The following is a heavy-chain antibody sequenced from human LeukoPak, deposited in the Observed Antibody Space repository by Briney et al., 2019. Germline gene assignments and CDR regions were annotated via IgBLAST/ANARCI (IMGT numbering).Heavy chain of an antibody. Sequence: SVKVSCKASGGTFSSYAISWVRQAPGQGLEWMGGIIPIFGKANYAKKFQGRVTITADEYTSTAYMELSSLRSEDTAVYYCARGPSMVRGVILFTFDYWGQGTLVTVSS. CDR1: GGTFSSYA. D-gene: IGHD3-10*01. V-gene: IGHV1-69*13. CDR2: IIPIFGKA. J-gene: IGHJ4*02. CDR3: ARGPSMVRGVILFTFDY.